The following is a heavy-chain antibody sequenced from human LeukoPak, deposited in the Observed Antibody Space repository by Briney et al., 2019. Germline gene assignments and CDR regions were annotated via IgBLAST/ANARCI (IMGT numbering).Heavy chain of an antibody. J-gene: IGHJ4*02. Sequence: GGSLRLSCAASGFTFSSFGMYWVRQAPGKGLEWVAVIWYDGSNDDYADSVKGRFTISRDNAKNTLYLQMNSLRAEDTAMYYCARRSSGSPPFYFDYWGQGTLVTVSS. CDR1: GFTFSSFG. D-gene: IGHD1-26*01. V-gene: IGHV3-33*01. CDR3: ARRSSGSPPFYFDY. CDR2: IWYDGSND.